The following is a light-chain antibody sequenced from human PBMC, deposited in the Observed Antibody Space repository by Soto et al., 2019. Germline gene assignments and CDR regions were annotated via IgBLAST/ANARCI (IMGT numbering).Light chain of an antibody. V-gene: IGKV1-8*01. J-gene: IGKJ4*01. CDR2: AAS. Sequence: ALRMTQSPSSLSASTGDRVTITCRASQGISSYLAWYQQKPGKAPKLLIYAASTLQSGVPSRFSGSGSGTDFNLTISCLQSEDFATYYCQQYYSYPLTFGGGNQVEIK. CDR3: QQYYSYPLT. CDR1: QGISSY.